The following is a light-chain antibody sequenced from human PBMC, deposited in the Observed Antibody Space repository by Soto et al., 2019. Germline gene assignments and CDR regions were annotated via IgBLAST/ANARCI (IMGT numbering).Light chain of an antibody. CDR1: QTISSL. J-gene: IGKJ1*01. CDR3: QHYNSYSEA. CDR2: KAS. Sequence: DIQMTQSPSTLSGSVGDRVTITCRASQTISSLLSWYPQTPGKAPKLLIYKASTLKSGVPSRFSGSGSGTEFTLTISSLQPDDFATYYCQHYNSYSEAFGQGTKVDI. V-gene: IGKV1-5*03.